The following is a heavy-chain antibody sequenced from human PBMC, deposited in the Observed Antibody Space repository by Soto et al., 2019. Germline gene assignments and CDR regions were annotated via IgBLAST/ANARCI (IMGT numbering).Heavy chain of an antibody. Sequence: SETLSLTCTVSGDSISSSSYYWGWIRQPPGKGLEWIGSIYYSGSTYYNPSLKSRVTISVDTSKNQFSLKLSSVTAADTAVYYCARLGLEYYFDYWGQGTLVTVSS. V-gene: IGHV4-39*01. CDR1: GDSISSSSYY. J-gene: IGHJ4*02. CDR3: ARLGLEYYFDY. CDR2: IYYSGST.